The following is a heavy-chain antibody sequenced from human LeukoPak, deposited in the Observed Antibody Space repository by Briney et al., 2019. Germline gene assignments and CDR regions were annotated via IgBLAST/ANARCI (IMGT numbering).Heavy chain of an antibody. CDR1: GGSISSYY. CDR2: IYTSGST. D-gene: IGHD2-2*01. V-gene: IGHV4-4*07. Sequence: SETLSLTCTVSGGSISSYYWSWIRQPAGKGLEWIGRIYTSGSTNYNPSLKSRVTMSVDTPKNQFSPKLSSVTAADTAVYYCARDAVGYCSSTSCSEYYYYYMDVWGKGTTVTISS. J-gene: IGHJ6*03. CDR3: ARDAVGYCSSTSCSEYYYYYMDV.